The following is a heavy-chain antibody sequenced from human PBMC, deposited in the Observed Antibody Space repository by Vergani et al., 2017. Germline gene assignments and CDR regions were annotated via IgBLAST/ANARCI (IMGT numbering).Heavy chain of an antibody. CDR3: ARDGNYGSGSYYTEYFQH. Sequence: QVQLVESGGGVVQPGRSLRLSCAASGFTFSSYAMHWVRQAPGKGLEWVAVISYDGSNKYYADSVKGRFTISRDNSKNTLYLQMNSLIAEDTAVYYCARDGNYGSGSYYTEYFQHWGQGTLVTVSS. V-gene: IGHV3-30-3*01. CDR1: GFTFSSYA. D-gene: IGHD3-10*01. J-gene: IGHJ1*01. CDR2: ISYDGSNK.